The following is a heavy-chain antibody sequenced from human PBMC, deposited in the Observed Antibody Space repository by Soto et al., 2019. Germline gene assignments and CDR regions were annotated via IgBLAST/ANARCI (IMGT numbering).Heavy chain of an antibody. D-gene: IGHD6-19*01. Sequence: QVQLVESGGGVVQPGRSLRLSCAASGFTFSSYAMHWVRQAPGKGLEWVAVISYDGSNKYYADSVKGRFTISRDNSKNTLYLQMNSLRAEDTAVYYCARDTTVAVAGVWGQGTLVTVSS. CDR3: ARDTTVAVAGV. J-gene: IGHJ4*02. CDR2: ISYDGSNK. CDR1: GFTFSSYA. V-gene: IGHV3-30-3*01.